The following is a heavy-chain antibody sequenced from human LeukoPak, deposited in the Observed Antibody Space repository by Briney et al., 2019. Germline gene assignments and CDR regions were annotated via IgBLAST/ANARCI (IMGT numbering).Heavy chain of an antibody. J-gene: IGHJ4*02. CDR1: EFTFSSYA. CDR2: MSGSGGST. Sequence: GGSLRLSCAASEFTFSSYAMNWVRQAPGKGLEWVSAMSGSGGSTYYADSVKGRFTISRDNSKNTLYLQMNSLGAEDTAVYYCAKEAFWYDYWGQGTLVTVSS. CDR3: AKEAFWYDY. V-gene: IGHV3-23*01. D-gene: IGHD3-3*01.